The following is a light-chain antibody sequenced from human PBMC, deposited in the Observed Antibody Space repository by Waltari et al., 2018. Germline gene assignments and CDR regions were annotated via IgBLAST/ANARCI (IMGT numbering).Light chain of an antibody. J-gene: IGLJ1*01. CDR2: RNS. Sequence: QSLLTQPPSTSGTPGQRVTMSCSGTSSNIGMNTLNWYQHLPGTAPKLLIHRNSQRPSGVPDRFSGSKSGTSGSLAISELQSEDEADYYCATWDDTLNGYVFGTGTKVTVL. CDR1: SSNIGMNT. V-gene: IGLV1-44*01. CDR3: ATWDDTLNGYV.